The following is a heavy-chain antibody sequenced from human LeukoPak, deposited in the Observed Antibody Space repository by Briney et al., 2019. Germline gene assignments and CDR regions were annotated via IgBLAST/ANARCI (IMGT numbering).Heavy chain of an antibody. CDR3: ARENGYKYDY. CDR1: GYSISSGYY. J-gene: IGHJ4*02. Sequence: SETLSLTCTVSGYSISSGYYWGWIRQPPGKGLEWIGSIYHSGSTYYNPSLKGRVTISVDTSKNQFSLKLSSVTAADTAVYYCARENGYKYDYWGQGTLVTVSS. V-gene: IGHV4-38-2*02. CDR2: IYHSGST. D-gene: IGHD5-24*01.